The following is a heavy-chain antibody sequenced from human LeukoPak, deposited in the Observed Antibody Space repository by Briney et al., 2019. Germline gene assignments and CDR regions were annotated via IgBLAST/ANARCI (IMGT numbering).Heavy chain of an antibody. CDR3: AREGGTVVTRGFDY. CDR2: INHSGST. J-gene: IGHJ4*02. D-gene: IGHD4-23*01. V-gene: IGHV4-34*01. CDR1: GGSFSGYY. Sequence: SETLSLTCAVYGGSFSGYYWSWIRQPPGKGLEWIGEINHSGSTNYNPSLKSRVTMSVDTSKNQFSLKLSSVTAADTAVYYCAREGGTVVTRGFDYWGQGTLVTVPS.